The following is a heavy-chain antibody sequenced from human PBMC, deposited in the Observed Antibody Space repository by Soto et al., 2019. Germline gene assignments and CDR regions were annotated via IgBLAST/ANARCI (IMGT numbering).Heavy chain of an antibody. V-gene: IGHV1-69*02. D-gene: IGHD2-21*02. CDR2: IIPVLGVT. J-gene: IGHJ6*02. CDR1: GSTFSSYT. Sequence: QVQLVQSGAEVRKPGSSVEVSCMASGSTFSSYTVNWVRQAPGQGLEWIGRIIPVLGVTHYARRFQGRVTITADRSRKTAYXXXTSLTSXXXAVYYXARRRYCGVDCYNKFYYGMDVWGQGTTVTVSS. CDR3: ARRRYCGVDCYNKFYYGMDV.